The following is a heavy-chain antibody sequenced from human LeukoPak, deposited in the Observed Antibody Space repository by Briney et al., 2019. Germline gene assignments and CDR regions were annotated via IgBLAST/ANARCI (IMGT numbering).Heavy chain of an antibody. CDR1: GGSISSYY. J-gene: IGHJ6*03. Sequence: SETLSLTCTVSGGSISSYYWSWIRQPAGKGLEWIGRIYTSGSTNYNPSLKSRVNMSVDTSKNQFSLKLSSVTAADTAVYYCARELPDPTYYYGSGSSLRYYYYYMDVWGKGTTVTVSS. CDR2: IYTSGST. D-gene: IGHD3-10*01. CDR3: ARELPDPTYYYGSGSSLRYYYYYMDV. V-gene: IGHV4-4*07.